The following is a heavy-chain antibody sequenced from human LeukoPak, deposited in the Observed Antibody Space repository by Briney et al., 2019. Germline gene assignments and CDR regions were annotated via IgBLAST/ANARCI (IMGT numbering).Heavy chain of an antibody. CDR2: IIPIFGTA. D-gene: IGHD3-22*01. Sequence: GASVKVSCKASGGTFSSYAISWVRQAPGQGLEWMGGIIPIFGTANYAQKFQGRVTITADESTSTAYMELSSLRSEDTAVYYCARDKVYYDRSFDLWGRGTLVTVSS. CDR3: ARDKVYYDRSFDL. J-gene: IGHJ2*01. V-gene: IGHV1-69*13. CDR1: GGTFSSYA.